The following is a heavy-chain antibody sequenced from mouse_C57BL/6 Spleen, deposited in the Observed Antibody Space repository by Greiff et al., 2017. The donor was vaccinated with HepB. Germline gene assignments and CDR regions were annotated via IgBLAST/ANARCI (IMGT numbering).Heavy chain of an antibody. J-gene: IGHJ3*01. Sequence: EVKLQESGGGLVKPGGSPKLSCAASGFTFSDYGMHWVRQAPEKGLEWVAYISSGSSTIYYADTVKGRFTISRDNAKNTLFLQMTSLRSEDTAMYYCASDYDGFAYWGQGTLVTVSA. CDR3: ASDYDGFAY. D-gene: IGHD2-4*01. V-gene: IGHV5-17*01. CDR2: ISSGSSTI. CDR1: GFTFSDYG.